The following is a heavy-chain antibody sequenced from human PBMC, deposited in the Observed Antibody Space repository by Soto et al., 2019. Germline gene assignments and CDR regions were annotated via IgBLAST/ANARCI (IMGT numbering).Heavy chain of an antibody. V-gene: IGHV4-59*08. CDR2: IQYNGYS. CDR3: ARHGFGSLHGLVDV. J-gene: IGHJ6*02. CDR1: GGSITNYY. Sequence: QVQLQESGPGLVKPSETLSLTCTVSGGSITNYYCSWFRQPPGKGLEWIGYIQYNGYSAYNLSLKRPVTMSMDTSKTQFSLMLESVSATDTAVYYCARHGFGSLHGLVDVWGQGTKVIVSS. D-gene: IGHD3-10*01.